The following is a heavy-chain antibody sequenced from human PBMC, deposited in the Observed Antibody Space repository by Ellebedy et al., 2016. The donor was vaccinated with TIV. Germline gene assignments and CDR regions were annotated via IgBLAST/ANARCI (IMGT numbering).Heavy chain of an antibody. J-gene: IGHJ3*02. V-gene: IGHV3-23*01. Sequence: GESLKISXAASGFSVNNFGMNWVRQAPGKGLEWVSGISESGGNIYYADSVKGRFTISRDSSKNSLYLQMNSLRAEDTALYYCAKGDCSLSSCYTNAFDIWGHGTMVTVSS. CDR1: GFSVNNFG. D-gene: IGHD2-15*01. CDR2: ISESGGNI. CDR3: AKGDCSLSSCYTNAFDI.